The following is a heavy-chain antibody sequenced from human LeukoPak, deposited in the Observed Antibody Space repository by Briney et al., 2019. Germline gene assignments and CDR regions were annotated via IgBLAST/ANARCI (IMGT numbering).Heavy chain of an antibody. CDR2: INHSGTT. CDR1: GGSFSDHY. V-gene: IGHV4-34*01. CDR3: ARTSKSLTDY. Sequence: SETLSLTCAVYGGSFSDHYWNWIRQPPGKGLEWIGEINHSGTTNYNAALKSRVPISVDTSKNQFSLKPSSVAAADTAVYYCARTSKSLTDYWGQGTLVTVSS. J-gene: IGHJ4*02. D-gene: IGHD4-11*01.